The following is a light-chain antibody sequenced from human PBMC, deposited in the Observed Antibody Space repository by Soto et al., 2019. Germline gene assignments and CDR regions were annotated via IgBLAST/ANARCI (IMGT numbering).Light chain of an antibody. Sequence: QSARTQPASVSGSPGQSITISCTGTSSDVGGYNYVSWYQQHPGKAPKLMIYEVSNRPSGVSNRFSGSKSGNTASLTISGLQAVDEADYYCSSYTSSSTLVVFGGGTKLTVL. CDR2: EVS. CDR1: SSDVGGYNY. CDR3: SSYTSSSTLVV. J-gene: IGLJ2*01. V-gene: IGLV2-14*01.